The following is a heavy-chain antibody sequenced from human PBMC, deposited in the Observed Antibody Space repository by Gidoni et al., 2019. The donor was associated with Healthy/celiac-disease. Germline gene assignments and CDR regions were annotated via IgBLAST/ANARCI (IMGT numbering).Heavy chain of an antibody. CDR3: AKVERVAGTSSGFSSPFDY. CDR2: ISGSGGST. Sequence: EVQLLESGGGLVQPGGSLRLSCAASGFTFSSYAMRWVRRGPGKGMEWVSGISGSGGSTYYADSVKGRFTISRDNSKNTLYLQMNSLRAEDTAVYYCAKVERVAGTSSGFSSPFDYWGQGTLVTVSS. D-gene: IGHD6-19*01. V-gene: IGHV3-23*01. CDR1: GFTFSSYA. J-gene: IGHJ4*02.